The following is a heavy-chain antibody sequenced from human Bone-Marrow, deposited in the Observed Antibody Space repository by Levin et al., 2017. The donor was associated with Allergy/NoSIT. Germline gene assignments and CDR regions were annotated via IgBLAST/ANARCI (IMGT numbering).Heavy chain of an antibody. J-gene: IGHJ4*02. CDR1: GFTFSSYA. D-gene: IGHD6-19*01. V-gene: IGHV3-30*04. Sequence: PGGSLRLSCAASGFTFSSYAMHWVRQAPGKGLEWVAVISYDGSNKYYADSVKGRFTISRDNSKNTLYLQMNSLRAEDTAVYYCAREPPFIAVAGYFDYWGQGTLVTVSS. CDR2: ISYDGSNK. CDR3: AREPPFIAVAGYFDY.